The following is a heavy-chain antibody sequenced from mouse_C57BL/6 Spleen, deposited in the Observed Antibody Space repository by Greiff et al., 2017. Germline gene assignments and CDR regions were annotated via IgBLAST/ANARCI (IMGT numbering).Heavy chain of an antibody. CDR1: GYHFTSYW. J-gene: IGHJ2*01. CDR2: IYPGSGRP. D-gene: IGHD2-14*01. CDR3: ARDRYTNCDY. Sequence: QVQLQPPGAELVKPGASVKMSCKASGYHFTSYWITWVKQRPGPGLEWIGDIYPGSGRPNSNAKFKSKATRTVYTSSSTAYMQLSSLTSEYSAVYYCARDRYTNCDYWGQGTTLTVSS. V-gene: IGHV1-55*01.